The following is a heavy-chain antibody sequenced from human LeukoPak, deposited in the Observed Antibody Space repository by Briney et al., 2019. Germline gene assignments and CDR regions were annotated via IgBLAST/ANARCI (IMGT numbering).Heavy chain of an antibody. Sequence: TGGSLRLSCAASGFSLSNYGMHWVRQAPGKGLEWVAALLYDGNTKHYADSVKGRFTISRDISKNTFYLQMNSLTAEATAVYYCARDHRPEIQYYYMDVWGKGTTVAVSS. CDR1: GFSLSNYG. V-gene: IGHV3-33*01. J-gene: IGHJ6*03. D-gene: IGHD1-14*01. CDR2: LLYDGNTK. CDR3: ARDHRPEIQYYYMDV.